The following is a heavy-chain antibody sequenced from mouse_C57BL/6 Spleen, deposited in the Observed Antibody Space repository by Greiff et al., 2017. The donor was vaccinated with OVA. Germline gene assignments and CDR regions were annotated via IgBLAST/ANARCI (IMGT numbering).Heavy chain of an antibody. CDR2: IHPNSGST. Sequence: VQLQQPGAELVKPGASVKLSCKASGYTFTSYWMHWVKQRPGQGLEWIGMIHPNSGSTNYNEKFKSKATLTVDKSSSTAYMQLSSLTSEDSAVYYCAAIYYDYGFAYWGQGTLGTVSA. CDR1: GYTFTSYW. CDR3: AAIYYDYGFAY. J-gene: IGHJ3*01. D-gene: IGHD2-4*01. V-gene: IGHV1-64*01.